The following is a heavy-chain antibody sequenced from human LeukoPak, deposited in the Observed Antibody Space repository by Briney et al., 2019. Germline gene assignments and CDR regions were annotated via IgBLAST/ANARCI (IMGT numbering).Heavy chain of an antibody. D-gene: IGHD6-13*01. Sequence: GGSLRLSCAASGFTFSDYYMSWVRQAPGKGLEWVSYISSGGITIYYADSVKGRFTISRDNSKNTLYLQMNSLRAEDTAVYYCARDSSSYFDYWGQGTLVTVSS. J-gene: IGHJ4*02. CDR2: ISSGGITI. V-gene: IGHV3-11*04. CDR1: GFTFSDYY. CDR3: ARDSSSYFDY.